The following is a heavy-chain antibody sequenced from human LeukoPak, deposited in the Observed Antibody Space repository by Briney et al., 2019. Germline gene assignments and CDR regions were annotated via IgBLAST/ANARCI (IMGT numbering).Heavy chain of an antibody. J-gene: IGHJ4*02. CDR2: VYSDDIR. Sequence: GGSLRLSCAASGFIFDNFAMSWVRQAPGKGLEWVSIVYSDDIRYYVDSVKGRFSISRDTSRNTLYLQMNSLRAEDTAVYYCTRDSTTFRFGYWGQGTLVTVSS. D-gene: IGHD4-11*01. V-gene: IGHV3-53*01. CDR3: TRDSTTFRFGY. CDR1: GFIFDNFA.